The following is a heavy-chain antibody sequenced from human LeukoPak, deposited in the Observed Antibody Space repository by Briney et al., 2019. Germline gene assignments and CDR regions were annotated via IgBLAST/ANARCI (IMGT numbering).Heavy chain of an antibody. J-gene: IGHJ4*02. CDR2: FDPEDGET. D-gene: IGHD2-15*01. Sequence: ASVKVSCKVSGYTLTELSMHWVRQAPGKGLEWMGGFDPEDGETIYAQKFQGRVTMTEDTSTDTAYMELSSLRPEDTAVYYCATVGGYCSGGSCYGDGDYWGQGTLVTVSS. V-gene: IGHV1-24*01. CDR3: ATVGGYCSGGSCYGDGDY. CDR1: GYTLTELS.